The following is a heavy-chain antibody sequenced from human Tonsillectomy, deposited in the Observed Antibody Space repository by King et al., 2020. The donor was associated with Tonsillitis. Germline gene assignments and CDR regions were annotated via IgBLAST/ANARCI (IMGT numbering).Heavy chain of an antibody. D-gene: IGHD1-1*01. CDR3: AKDILGTTGTRYQPDY. CDR1: GFTFYDYT. J-gene: IGHJ4*02. Sequence: VQLVESGGVVVQPGGSLRLSCAASGFTFYDYTMHWVRQAPGKGLEWVSLISWDGGSTYYADSVKGRFTIFRDNSKNSLYLQMNSLRTEDTALYYCAKDILGTTGTRYQPDYWGQGTLVTVSS. V-gene: IGHV3-43*01. CDR2: ISWDGGST.